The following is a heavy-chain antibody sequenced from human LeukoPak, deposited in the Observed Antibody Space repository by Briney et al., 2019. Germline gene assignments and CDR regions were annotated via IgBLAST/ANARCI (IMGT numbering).Heavy chain of an antibody. Sequence: ASVKVSCKTSGYTFTGYYMHWVRQAPGQGLEWMGWINPNSGGTNYAQKFQGRVTMTRDTSISTAYMELSRLRSDDTAVYYCARLPWLRHACDIWGQGTMVTVSS. J-gene: IGHJ3*02. CDR1: GYTFTGYY. CDR3: ARLPWLRHACDI. D-gene: IGHD5-12*01. CDR2: INPNSGGT. V-gene: IGHV1-2*02.